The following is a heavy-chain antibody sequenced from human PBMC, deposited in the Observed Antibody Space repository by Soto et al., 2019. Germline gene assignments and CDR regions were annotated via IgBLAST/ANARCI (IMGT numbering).Heavy chain of an antibody. V-gene: IGHV1-8*02. CDR1: GYTFTNYD. CDR3: AKVGENDGDPHLDYYYYGMDV. J-gene: IGHJ6*02. CDR2: MNPSNGDT. Sequence: QVQLVQSGAEVKKPGASVKVSCQASGYTFTNYDISWVRQAAGQGLEWMGWMNPSNGDTDYAQTFQGRVTMTRNTSINTAYMELSTLRSEDTAVYYCAKVGENDGDPHLDYYYYGMDVWGQGTTVTVSS. D-gene: IGHD1-1*01.